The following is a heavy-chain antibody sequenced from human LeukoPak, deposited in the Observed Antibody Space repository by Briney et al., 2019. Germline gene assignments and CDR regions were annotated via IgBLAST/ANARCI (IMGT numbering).Heavy chain of an antibody. D-gene: IGHD3-22*01. CDR2: ISTYNDNT. CDR3: ARDLRTYYYDISGLSLFDY. J-gene: IGHJ4*02. V-gene: IGHV1-18*01. CDR1: GYTFTTYT. Sequence: ASVKVSCKASGYTFTTYTISWVRQAPGQGLEWMGWISTYNDNTNYAQELQGRVTMTTDTSTSTAYMELRNLRSDDTAVYYCARDLRTYYYDISGLSLFDYWGQGTLVTVSS.